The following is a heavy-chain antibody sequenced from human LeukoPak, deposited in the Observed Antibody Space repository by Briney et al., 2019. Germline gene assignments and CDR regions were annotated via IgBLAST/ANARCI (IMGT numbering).Heavy chain of an antibody. V-gene: IGHV3-21*01. CDR2: ISSSSSYI. CDR3: ARDPPTFWQPEYYFDY. J-gene: IGHJ4*02. Sequence: PGGSLRLSCAASGFTFSSYSMNWVRQAPGKGLDWVSSISSSSSYIYYADSVKGRFTISRDNAKNSLYLQMNSLRAEDTAVYYRARDPPTFWQPEYYFDYWGQGTLVTVSS. D-gene: IGHD1-14*01. CDR1: GFTFSSYS.